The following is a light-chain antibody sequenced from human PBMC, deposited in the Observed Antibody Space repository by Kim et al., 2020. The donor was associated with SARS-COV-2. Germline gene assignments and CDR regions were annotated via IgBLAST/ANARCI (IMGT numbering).Light chain of an antibody. V-gene: IGLV4-69*01. J-gene: IGLJ2*01. CDR3: QTWGTGIRV. Sequence: QLVLTQPPSASASLGASVKPTCTLSSGHSTYAIAWHQQQPEKGPRYLMKLNSDGSHSKGDGIPDRFSGSSSGTERYLSISSLQSEDEADYYCQTWGTGIRVFGGGTQLTVL. CDR1: SGHSTYA. CDR2: LNSDGSH.